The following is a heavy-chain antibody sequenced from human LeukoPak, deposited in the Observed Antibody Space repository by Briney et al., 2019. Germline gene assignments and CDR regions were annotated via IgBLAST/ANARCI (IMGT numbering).Heavy chain of an antibody. CDR3: ASVFGSGSFFAY. Sequence: GGSLRLSCAASGFTFSTHWMSWVRQIPGKGLEWVANIKQDGSEKHYVDSVRGRFTISRDNAESSLYLQMNSLRAEDTAVYYCASVFGSGSFFAYWGQGTLVTVSS. J-gene: IGHJ4*02. CDR2: IKQDGSEK. D-gene: IGHD3-10*01. CDR1: GFTFSTHW. V-gene: IGHV3-7*03.